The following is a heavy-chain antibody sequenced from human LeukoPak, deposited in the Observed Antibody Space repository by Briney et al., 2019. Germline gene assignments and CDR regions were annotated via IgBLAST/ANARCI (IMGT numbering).Heavy chain of an antibody. J-gene: IGHJ4*02. CDR1: GYTFTSYA. D-gene: IGHD2-2*01. CDR2: INAGNGNT. Sequence: ASVKVSCKASGYTFTSYAMHWVRQAPGQRLEWMGWINAGNGNTKYSQKFQGRVTITRDTSASTAYMELSSLRSEDTAVYYCARDCSSTSCYDRSGVTFDYWGQGTLVTVSS. V-gene: IGHV1-3*01. CDR3: ARDCSSTSCYDRSGVTFDY.